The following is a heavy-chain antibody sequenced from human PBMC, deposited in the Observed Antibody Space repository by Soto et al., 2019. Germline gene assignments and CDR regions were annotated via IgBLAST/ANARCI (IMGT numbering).Heavy chain of an antibody. CDR3: SLFGVRSQIYYFDY. V-gene: IGHV1-18*01. CDR2: ISAYNGNT. Sequence: ASVKVSCKASGYTFTSYGISWVRQAPGQGLEWMGWISAYNGNTNYAQKLQGRVTMTTDTSTSTAYMELGSLRSDDTAVYYFSLFGVRSQIYYFDYPARRTPVTVSS. CDR1: GYTFTSYG. J-gene: IGHJ4*01. D-gene: IGHD2-8*01.